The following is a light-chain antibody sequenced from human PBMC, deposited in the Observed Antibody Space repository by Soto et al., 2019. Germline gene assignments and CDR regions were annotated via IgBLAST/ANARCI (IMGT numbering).Light chain of an antibody. CDR2: GAS. V-gene: IGKV3-20*01. CDR3: QHWDYT. CDR1: QSISGTY. J-gene: IGKJ3*01. Sequence: EIVLTQSPGTLSLSPGERATLSCRASQSISGTYLAGYQQKPGQAPRLLIYGASSRATGIPDRFSGSGSGTDFTLTISRLEPEDFAVYYCQHWDYTFGPGTKVDIE.